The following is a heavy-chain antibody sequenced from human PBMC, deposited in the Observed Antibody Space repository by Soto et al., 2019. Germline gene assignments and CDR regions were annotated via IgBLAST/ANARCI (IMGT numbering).Heavy chain of an antibody. Sequence: GGSLRLSCAASGFTFSSYAVGWVRQAPGKGLEWVSSISVSGGSTYYADSVKGRFTISRDNSRNTLYLQMNSLRAEDTAVYYCAKAPTVIRAFDVWGQGTMVTVSS. J-gene: IGHJ3*01. CDR3: AKAPTVIRAFDV. CDR2: ISVSGGST. V-gene: IGHV3-23*01. CDR1: GFTFSSYA. D-gene: IGHD4-4*01.